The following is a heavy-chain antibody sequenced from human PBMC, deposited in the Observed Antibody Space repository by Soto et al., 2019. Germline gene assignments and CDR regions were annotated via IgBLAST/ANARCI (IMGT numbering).Heavy chain of an antibody. Sequence: GESLKISCKGSGYSFTSYWNSWVRQMPGKGLEWMGRIDPSDSYTNYSPSFQGHVTISADKSISTAYLQWSSLKASDTAMYYCARLSTGPPTVLRHPYYFDYWGQGTLVTVSS. CDR2: IDPSDSYT. J-gene: IGHJ4*02. CDR3: ARLSTGPPTVLRHPYYFDY. D-gene: IGHD3-3*01. V-gene: IGHV5-10-1*01. CDR1: GYSFTSYW.